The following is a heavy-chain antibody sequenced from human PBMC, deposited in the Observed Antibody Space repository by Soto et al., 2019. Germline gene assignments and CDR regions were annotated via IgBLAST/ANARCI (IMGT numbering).Heavy chain of an antibody. D-gene: IGHD6-13*01. V-gene: IGHV1-69*13. CDR2: IIPIFGTA. J-gene: IGHJ6*02. Sequence: SVKVSGKASGVTFSSYAISWVRQAPGQGLEWMGGIIPIFGTASYAQKFQGRVTITADESTSTAYMELSSLRSEDTAVYYCARYADSSSWDYYYYYGMDVWGQGTTVTVSS. CDR1: GVTFSSYA. CDR3: ARYADSSSWDYYYYYGMDV.